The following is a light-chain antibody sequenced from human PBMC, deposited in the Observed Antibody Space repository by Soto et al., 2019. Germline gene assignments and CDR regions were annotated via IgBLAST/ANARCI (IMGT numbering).Light chain of an antibody. CDR3: AAWEDSLNGYA. CDR2: SND. CDR1: SSNIGINV. Sequence: QSVLTQPPSASGTPGQRVTISCSGSSSNIGINVLSWYQQLPGAAPKLLIYSNDQRPSGVPDRFSGSKSGTSASLAISGLQPEEEADYYCAAWEDSLNGYAFGPGPNLTVL. J-gene: IGLJ1*01. V-gene: IGLV1-44*01.